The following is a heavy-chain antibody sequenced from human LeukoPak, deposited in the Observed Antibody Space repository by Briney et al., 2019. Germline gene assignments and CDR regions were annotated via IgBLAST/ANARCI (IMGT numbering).Heavy chain of an antibody. V-gene: IGHV3-64*01. CDR1: GFPFSNYA. D-gene: IGHD1-26*01. CDR3: ARGSVSSNAFDI. Sequence: QPGGSLRLSCAASGFPFSNYAMHWVRQAPGKGLEYVSAISANGGSTDYANSVKGRFTISRDQSKNTLYLQMGSLRAEDMAVYYCARGSVSSNAFDIWGQGTVVTVSS. J-gene: IGHJ3*02. CDR2: ISANGGST.